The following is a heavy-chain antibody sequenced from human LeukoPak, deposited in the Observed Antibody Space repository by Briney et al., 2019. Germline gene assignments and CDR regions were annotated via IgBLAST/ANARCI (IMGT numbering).Heavy chain of an antibody. D-gene: IGHD6-13*01. CDR3: ARDPSILVAAAGTLSY. CDR2: ISYDGSNK. Sequence: GGSLRLSCAASGFTFSSYGMHWVRQAPGKGLEWVAVISYDGSNKYYADSVKGRFTISRDNSKNTLYLQMNSLRAEDTAVYYCARDPSILVAAAGTLSYWGQGTLVTVSS. J-gene: IGHJ4*02. V-gene: IGHV3-30*03. CDR1: GFTFSSYG.